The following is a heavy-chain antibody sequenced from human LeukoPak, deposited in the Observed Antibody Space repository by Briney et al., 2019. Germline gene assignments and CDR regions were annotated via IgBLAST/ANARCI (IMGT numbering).Heavy chain of an antibody. D-gene: IGHD3-22*01. CDR2: INHSGST. CDR1: GGSFSGYY. Sequence: PSETLSLTCAVYGGSFSGYYWSWIRQPPGKGLEWIGEINHSGSTNYNPSLKSRVTISVDTSKNQFSLKLSSVTAADTAVYCCARVKRGGDSSGYFDYWGQGTLVTVSS. J-gene: IGHJ4*02. CDR3: ARVKRGGDSSGYFDY. V-gene: IGHV4-34*01.